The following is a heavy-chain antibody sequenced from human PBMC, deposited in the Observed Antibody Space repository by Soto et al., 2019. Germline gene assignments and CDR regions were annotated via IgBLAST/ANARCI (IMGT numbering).Heavy chain of an antibody. J-gene: IGHJ5*02. D-gene: IGHD6-13*01. CDR3: AKDRKIAAAGRDHRFEH. Sequence: HPGGSLRLSCSASGFTFSSCAMGWVRQAPGKGLEWVSDIIDSGGSTYYADSVKGRFTISRDNSKNTLYLQMNSLRAEDTAVYYCAKDRKIAAAGRDHRFEHSGQGPRVTVP. V-gene: IGHV3-23*01. CDR1: GFTFSSCA. CDR2: IIDSGGST.